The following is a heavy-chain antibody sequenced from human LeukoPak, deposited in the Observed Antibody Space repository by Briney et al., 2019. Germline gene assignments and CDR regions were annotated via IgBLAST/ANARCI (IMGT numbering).Heavy chain of an antibody. V-gene: IGHV4-34*01. CDR3: ARASSHWTPVDAFDI. CDR2: INHSGST. CDR1: GGSFSGYY. J-gene: IGHJ3*02. D-gene: IGHD1-1*01. Sequence: ASETLSLTCAVYGGSFSGYYWSWIRQPPGKGLEWIGEINHSGSTNYNPSLKSRVTISVDTSKNQFPLKLTSVTAADTAVYYCARASSHWTPVDAFDIWGQGTMVTVSS.